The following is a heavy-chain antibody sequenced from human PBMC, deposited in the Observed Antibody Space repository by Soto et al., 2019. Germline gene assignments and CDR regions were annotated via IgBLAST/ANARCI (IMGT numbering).Heavy chain of an antibody. Sequence: PSETLSLTCAVSGGSISSGGYSWSWIRQPPGKGLEWIGYIYHSGSTYHNPSLKSRVTISVDRSKNQFSLKLSSVTAADTAVYYCARHKSGYDFWWFDPWGQGTLVTVSS. CDR1: GGSISSGGYS. CDR2: IYHSGST. D-gene: IGHD5-12*01. CDR3: ARHKSGYDFWWFDP. V-gene: IGHV4-30-2*01. J-gene: IGHJ5*02.